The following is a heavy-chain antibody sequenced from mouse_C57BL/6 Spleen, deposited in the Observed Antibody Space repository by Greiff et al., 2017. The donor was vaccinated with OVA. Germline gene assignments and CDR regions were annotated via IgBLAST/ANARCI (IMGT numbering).Heavy chain of an antibody. Sequence: EVKLVESGAELVRPGASVKLSCTASGFTIKDDYMHWVKQRPEQGLEWIGWIDPENGDTEYASKFQGKATITADTSSNTAYLQLSSLTSEDTAVYYCTVLPRDYWGQGTSVTVSS. V-gene: IGHV14-4*01. CDR3: TVLPRDY. CDR1: GFTIKDDY. J-gene: IGHJ4*01. D-gene: IGHD5-1*01. CDR2: IDPENGDT.